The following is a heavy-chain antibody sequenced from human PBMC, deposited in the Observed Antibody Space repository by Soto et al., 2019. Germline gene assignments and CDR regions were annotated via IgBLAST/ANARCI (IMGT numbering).Heavy chain of an antibody. CDR2: IYYSGST. V-gene: IGHV4-39*01. CDR1: GGSISSSSYY. Sequence: PSETLSLTCTVPGGSISSSSYYWGWIRQPPGKGLEWIGSIYYSGSTYYNPSLKSRVTISVDTSKNQFSLKLSSVTAADTAVYYCARRLDYDILTGYWGYFDYWGQGTLVTVSS. CDR3: ARRLDYDILTGYWGYFDY. J-gene: IGHJ4*02. D-gene: IGHD3-9*01.